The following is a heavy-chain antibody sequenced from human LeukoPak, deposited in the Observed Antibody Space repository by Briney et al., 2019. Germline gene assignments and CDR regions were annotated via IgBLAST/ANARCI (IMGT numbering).Heavy chain of an antibody. V-gene: IGHV3-48*03. J-gene: IGHJ6*04. CDR2: ISSSGSTI. Sequence: PGGSLRLPCAASGHPFSSYEMNWVRQARGKGLEWVSYISSSGSTIYYADSVKSRLTISRDNAKQALYLQMNSLRAEDTGVYYCARGYRSCGTSCNSREDVWGKGTTVTVSS. CDR1: GHPFSSYE. CDR3: ARGYRSCGTSCNSREDV. D-gene: IGHD2-2*02.